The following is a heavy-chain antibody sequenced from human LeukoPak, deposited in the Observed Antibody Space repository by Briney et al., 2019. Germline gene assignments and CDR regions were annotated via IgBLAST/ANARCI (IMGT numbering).Heavy chain of an antibody. CDR2: IYYSGSA. D-gene: IGHD3-10*01. CDR3: ARSGVFRGLDP. V-gene: IGHV4-59*01. J-gene: IGHJ5*02. CDR1: DGSISSYY. Sequence: SETLSLTCTVSDGSISSYYWSWIRQPPGKGLEWIGYIYYSGSANYNPSLKSRVTISVDTSKNQFSLKLSSVTAADTAVYYCARSGVFRGLDPWGQGTLVTVSS.